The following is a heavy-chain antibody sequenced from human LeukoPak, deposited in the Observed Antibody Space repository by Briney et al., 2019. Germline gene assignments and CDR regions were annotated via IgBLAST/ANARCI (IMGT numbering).Heavy chain of an antibody. J-gene: IGHJ5*02. CDR3: AGSSFNWFDP. CDR2: IYYSGST. CDR1: GGSISSYY. V-gene: IGHV4-59*01. Sequence: SETLSLTCTVSGGSISSYYWSWIRQPPGKGLEWIGYIYYSGSTNHNPSLKSRVTISVDTSKNQFSLKLSSVTAADTAVYYCAGSSFNWFDPWGQGTLVTVSS. D-gene: IGHD6-13*01.